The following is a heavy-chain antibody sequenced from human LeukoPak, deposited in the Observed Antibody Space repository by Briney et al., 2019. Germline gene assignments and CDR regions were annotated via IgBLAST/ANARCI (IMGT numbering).Heavy chain of an antibody. CDR1: GGSISSYY. V-gene: IGHV4-4*09. D-gene: IGHD7-27*01. CDR2: IYTSGST. Sequence: SETLSLTCTVSGGSISSYYWSWIRQPPGKGLEWIGYIYTSGSTNYNPSLQSRVTISVDTPKNQFSLKLSSVTAADTAGYYCARRGTGDRARQPNFDYWGQGTLVTVSS. J-gene: IGHJ4*02. CDR3: ARRGTGDRARQPNFDY.